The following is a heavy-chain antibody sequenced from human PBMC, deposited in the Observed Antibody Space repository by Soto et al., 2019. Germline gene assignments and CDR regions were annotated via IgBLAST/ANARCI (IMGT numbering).Heavy chain of an antibody. CDR3: AKGSAESYNWNPSAYYYGMDV. V-gene: IGHV3-23*01. CDR2: ISGSGGST. D-gene: IGHD1-1*01. CDR1: GFTFSSYA. J-gene: IGHJ6*02. Sequence: EVQLLESGGGLVHPGGALRLSCAASGFTFSSYAMSWVRQAPGKGLEWVSAISGSGGSTYYADSVKGRFTIARDNSKNTLYLQMNSLRAEDTAVYYCAKGSAESYNWNPSAYYYGMDVWGQGTTVTVSS.